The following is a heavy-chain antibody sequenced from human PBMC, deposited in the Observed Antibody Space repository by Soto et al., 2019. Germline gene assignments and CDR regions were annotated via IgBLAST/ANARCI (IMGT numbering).Heavy chain of an antibody. CDR1: GFTFSRVS. CDR2: ISSASSET. Sequence: GSLRLSCEASGFTFSRVSMNCVRQVPLKGLEWVASISSASSETWYADSVKGRFIISRDNAQNSLFLQMNTLRPEDSAIYYCARVAYWGPGTQVTVSS. J-gene: IGHJ4*02. CDR3: ARVAY. V-gene: IGHV3-21*01.